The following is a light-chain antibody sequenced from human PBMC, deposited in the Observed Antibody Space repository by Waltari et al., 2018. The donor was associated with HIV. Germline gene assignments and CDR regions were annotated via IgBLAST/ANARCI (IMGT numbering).Light chain of an antibody. CDR3: QQYYSTPSRYT. CDR1: QLVFYTSHHKNY. J-gene: IGKJ2*01. Sequence: DIVMTQSPDSLAVSLGASSTINCKSRQLVFYTSHHKNYVAWYQQKPGQPPKLLSYWASTRELGVPDRFSGSGSGTDFTLTISSLQAEDVAVYYCQQYYSTPSRYTFGQGTKLEIK. V-gene: IGKV4-1*01. CDR2: WAS.